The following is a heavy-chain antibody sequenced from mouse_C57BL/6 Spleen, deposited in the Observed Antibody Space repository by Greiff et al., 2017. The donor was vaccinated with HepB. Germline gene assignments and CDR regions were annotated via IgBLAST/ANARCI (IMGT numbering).Heavy chain of an antibody. J-gene: IGHJ1*03. D-gene: IGHD2-2*01. CDR3: TTTMVTTGDWYFEV. CDR2: IDPETGGT. V-gene: IGHV1-15*01. Sequence: VQLQQSGAELVRPGASVTLSCKASGYTFTDYEMHWVKQTPVHGLEWIGAIDPETGGTAYNQKFKGKAILTADKSSSTAYMELRSLTSEDSAVYYCTTTMVTTGDWYFEVWGTGTTVTVSS. CDR1: GYTFTDYE.